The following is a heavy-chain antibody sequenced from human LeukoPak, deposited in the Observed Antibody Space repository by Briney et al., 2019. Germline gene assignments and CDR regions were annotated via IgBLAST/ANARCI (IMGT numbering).Heavy chain of an antibody. V-gene: IGHV4-39*01. CDR3: ARRSGSYRFDY. J-gene: IGHJ4*02. CDR2: IYHSGNT. CDR1: GGSISSSGYY. Sequence: SETLSLTCTASGGSISSSGYYWGWIRQPPGKGLEWIGGIYHSGNTYYNPSLKSRVTISADTSKNQFSLKQSSVTAADTAVFYCARRSGSYRFDYWGQGTLVTVSS. D-gene: IGHD1-26*01.